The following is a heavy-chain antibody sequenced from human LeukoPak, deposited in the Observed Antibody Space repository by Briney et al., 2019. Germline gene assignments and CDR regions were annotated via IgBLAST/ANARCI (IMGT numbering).Heavy chain of an antibody. CDR3: AREDIVVVPAAYGWFDP. D-gene: IGHD2-2*01. CDR1: GYTFTASY. CDR2: INSDTGST. V-gene: IGHV1-2*02. Sequence: ASVKVSCKASGYTFTASYIHWVRQAPGQGLEWMRWINSDTGSTNYAQKFQGRVTMTRDTSISTAYMELSRLRSDDTAVYYCAREDIVVVPAAYGWFDPWGQGTLVTVSS. J-gene: IGHJ5*02.